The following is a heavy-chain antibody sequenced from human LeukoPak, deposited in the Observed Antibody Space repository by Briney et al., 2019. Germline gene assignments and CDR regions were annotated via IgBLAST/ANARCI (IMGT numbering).Heavy chain of an antibody. D-gene: IGHD3-22*01. CDR3: ASYYDKGNAFDI. CDR2: IYYSGST. J-gene: IGHJ3*02. V-gene: IGHV4-59*08. Sequence: SETLSLTCTASGSISGYYWSWIRQPPGKGLEWIGYIYYSGSTNYNPSLKSRVTISVDTSKNQFSLKLSSVTAADTAVYYCASYYDKGNAFDIWGQGTMVTVSS. CDR1: GSISGYY.